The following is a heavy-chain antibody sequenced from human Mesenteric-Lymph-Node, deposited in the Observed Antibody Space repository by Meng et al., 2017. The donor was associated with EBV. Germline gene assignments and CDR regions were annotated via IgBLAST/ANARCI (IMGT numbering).Heavy chain of an antibody. J-gene: IGHJ4*02. CDR1: GGSISSGNYY. CDR3: ATNDNYRNDY. D-gene: IGHD5-24*01. CDR2: IYYTGHT. Sequence: VWLRESGPGLVKYSHTLSLTCTVSGGSISSGNYYWNWIRQHPGKGLEWIGYIYYTGHTYYNPSIRSRVTISIDTSKNQFSLSLHSVTAADTAVYYCATNDNYRNDYWGQGTLVTVSS. V-gene: IGHV4-31*04.